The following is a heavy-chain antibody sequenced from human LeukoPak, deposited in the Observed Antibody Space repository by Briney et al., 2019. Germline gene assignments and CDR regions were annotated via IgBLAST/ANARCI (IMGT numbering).Heavy chain of an antibody. CDR1: GFTFSSYW. D-gene: IGHD4-11*01. J-gene: IGHJ6*02. V-gene: IGHV3-7*01. CDR3: ASSTTKGPYYYGMDV. Sequence: GGSLRLSCAASGFTFSSYWMSWVRQAPGKGLEWVANIKQDGSEKYYVDSVKGRFTISRDNAKNSLYPQMNSLRAEDTAVYYCASSTTKGPYYYGMDVWGQGTTVTVSS. CDR2: IKQDGSEK.